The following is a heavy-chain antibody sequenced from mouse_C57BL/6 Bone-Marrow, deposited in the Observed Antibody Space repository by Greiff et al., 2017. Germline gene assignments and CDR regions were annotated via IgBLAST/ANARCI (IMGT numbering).Heavy chain of an antibody. CDR3: SRQVTTVIATKYFDV. J-gene: IGHJ1*03. CDR2: ISGGGGNT. CDR1: GFTFSSYT. Sequence: EVQRVESGGGLVKPGGSLKLSCAASGFTFSSYTMPWVRQTPEKRLQWVAAISGGGGNTYYPDSVKGRFTICRDNDKNNLYLQMSSLRSEDTALYYCSRQVTTVIATKYFDVWGTGTTVTVSS. V-gene: IGHV5-9*01. D-gene: IGHD1-1*01.